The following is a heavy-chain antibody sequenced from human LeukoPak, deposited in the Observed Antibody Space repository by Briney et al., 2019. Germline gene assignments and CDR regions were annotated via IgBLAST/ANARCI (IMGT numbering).Heavy chain of an antibody. CDR1: GFDFNNYA. J-gene: IGHJ4*02. CDR3: AKGAAIDH. V-gene: IGHV3-23*01. Sequence: GGSLRLSCAASGFDFNNYAMSWVRQGPGKRLEWVSAMSGTGYHTYYADSDKTYYAGSVKGRFTISRDNSKSTLYLHMNNLRLEDTAIYYCAKGAAIDHWGQGTLVTVSS. CDR2: MSGTGYHT.